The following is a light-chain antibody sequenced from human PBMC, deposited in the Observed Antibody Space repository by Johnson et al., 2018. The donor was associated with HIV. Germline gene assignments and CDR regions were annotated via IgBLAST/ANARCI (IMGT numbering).Light chain of an antibody. CDR2: DNN. Sequence: QSVLTQPPSVSAAPGQKVTISCSGSSSNIGNNYVSWYQQLPGTAPKLLIYDNNKRPSGIPDRFSGSKSGTSATLGITGLQTGDDADYYCGIWDSRLSVGVFGTGTKVTVL. V-gene: IGLV1-51*01. CDR3: GIWDSRLSVGV. CDR1: SSNIGNNY. J-gene: IGLJ1*01.